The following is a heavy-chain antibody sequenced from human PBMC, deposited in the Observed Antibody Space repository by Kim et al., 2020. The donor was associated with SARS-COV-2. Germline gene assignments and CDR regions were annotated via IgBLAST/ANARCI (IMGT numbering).Heavy chain of an antibody. CDR1: GGSLSSSSYY. Sequence: SETLSLTCTVSGGSLSSSSYYWGWIRQPPGKGLEWIGTAYYIGNTYYNPSLKSRVTISVDTSKNQFSLKLGSVTAADTAVYYCARHQRYSSVW. CDR3: ARHQRYSSV. CDR2: AYYIGNT. V-gene: IGHV4-39*01. J-gene: IGHJ3*01. D-gene: IGHD1-26*01.